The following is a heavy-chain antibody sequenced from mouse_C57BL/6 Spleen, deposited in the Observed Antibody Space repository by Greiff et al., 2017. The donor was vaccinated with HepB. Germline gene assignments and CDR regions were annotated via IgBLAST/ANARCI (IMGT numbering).Heavy chain of an antibody. CDR3: ARSEYYYGSSYGY. J-gene: IGHJ2*01. CDR1: GYAFSSYW. CDR2: IYPGDGDT. Sequence: VQLQQSGAELVKPGASVKISCKASGYAFSSYWMNWVKQRPGKGLEWIGQIYPGDGDTNYNGKFKGKATLTADKSSSTAYMQLSSLTSEDSAVYFCARSEYYYGSSYGYWGQGTTLTVSS. V-gene: IGHV1-80*01. D-gene: IGHD1-1*01.